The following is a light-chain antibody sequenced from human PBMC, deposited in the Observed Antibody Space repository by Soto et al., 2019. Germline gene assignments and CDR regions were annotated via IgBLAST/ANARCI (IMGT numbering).Light chain of an antibody. CDR3: QQSYSTSGFGFT. CDR1: QSISSY. J-gene: IGKJ3*01. CDR2: AAS. V-gene: IGKV1-39*01. Sequence: DIQMTQSPSSLSASVGDRVTITCRASQSISSYLNWYQQKPGRAPKLLIYAASSLHSGVPSRCSGRGSGTDFTLIISSLPPEDFATYYSQQSYSTSGFGFTFGPGTKVDIK.